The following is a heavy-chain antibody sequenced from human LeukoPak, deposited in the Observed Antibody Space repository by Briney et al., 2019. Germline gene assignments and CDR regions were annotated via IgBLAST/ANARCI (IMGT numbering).Heavy chain of an antibody. D-gene: IGHD5-24*01. V-gene: IGHV3-21*01. CDR1: AFTFSSYN. J-gene: IGHJ4*02. CDR3: ARDDRNGYPDY. Sequence: GGSLRLSCAASAFTFSSYNMNWVRQAPGKGLEWVSSISGSSSHTYYADSVKGRFTISRDNAKNSVYLRMNSLRAEDTAVYYCARDDRNGYPDYWGQGTLVTVSS. CDR2: ISGSSSHT.